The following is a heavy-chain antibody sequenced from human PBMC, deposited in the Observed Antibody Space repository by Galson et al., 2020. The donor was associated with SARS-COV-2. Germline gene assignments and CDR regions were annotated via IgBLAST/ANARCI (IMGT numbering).Heavy chain of an antibody. CDR2: IKSKTDGGTT. Sequence: GGSLRLSCAASGFTFSNAWMSWVRQAPGKGLEWVGRIKSKTDGGTTDYAAPVKGRFTISRDDSKNTLYLQMNSLKTEDTAVYYCTTTYYYGSGSYWQDAFDIWGQGTMVTVSS. J-gene: IGHJ3*02. CDR3: TTTYYYGSGSYWQDAFDI. D-gene: IGHD3-10*01. CDR1: GFTFSNAW. V-gene: IGHV3-15*01.